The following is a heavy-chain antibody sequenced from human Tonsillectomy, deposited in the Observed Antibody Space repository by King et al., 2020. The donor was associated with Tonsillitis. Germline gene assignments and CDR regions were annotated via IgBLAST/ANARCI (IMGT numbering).Heavy chain of an antibody. J-gene: IGHJ4*02. CDR3: TFQPTFYYDGNTYYINDY. Sequence: VQLVETGGGLVQPGGSLKLSCAASGFIFSGSTLHWVRQASGKGLEWVGRIRSNPNSYATAYAASVKGRFTISIDASKNTTSLQMNSLKTEDTAVYYCTFQPTFYYDGNTYYINDYWGQGALVTVSS. V-gene: IGHV3-73*02. D-gene: IGHD3-22*01. CDR2: IRSNPNSYAT. CDR1: GFIFSGST.